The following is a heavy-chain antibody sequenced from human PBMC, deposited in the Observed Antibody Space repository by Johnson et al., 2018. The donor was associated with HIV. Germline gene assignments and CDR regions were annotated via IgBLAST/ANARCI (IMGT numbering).Heavy chain of an antibody. V-gene: IGHV3-30*03. Sequence: QMHLVESGGGLVQPGGSLRLSCAASGFTFSRYGIHWVRQAPGKGLEWVAVISNDGSNKYYADSVKGRFTISRDNSKNTLYLQMNSLRAEDTGVYFCARVRRKNWNLGDPFDIWGQGTMVTVSS. CDR3: ARVRRKNWNLGDPFDI. CDR2: ISNDGSNK. CDR1: GFTFSRYG. D-gene: IGHD1-7*01. J-gene: IGHJ3*02.